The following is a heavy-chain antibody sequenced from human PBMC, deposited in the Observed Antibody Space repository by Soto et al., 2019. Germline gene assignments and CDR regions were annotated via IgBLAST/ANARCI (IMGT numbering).Heavy chain of an antibody. J-gene: IGHJ4*02. CDR3: ARRGLPPTQSIAARSPLDY. D-gene: IGHD6-6*01. CDR1: GGSFIGYY. Sequence: PSETLSLTCAVYGGSFIGYYWSWIRQPPGKGLEWIGEINHSGSTNYNPSLKSRVTISVDTSKNQFSLKLSSVTAADTAVYYCARRGLPPTQSIAARSPLDYWGQGTLVTVSS. CDR2: INHSGST. V-gene: IGHV4-34*01.